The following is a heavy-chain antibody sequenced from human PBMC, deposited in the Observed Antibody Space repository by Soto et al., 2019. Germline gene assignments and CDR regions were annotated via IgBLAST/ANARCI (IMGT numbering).Heavy chain of an antibody. V-gene: IGHV4-31*03. CDR3: ARAWYSGDYSLDF. CDR1: GDPLDSGAYY. J-gene: IGHJ4*02. Sequence: NPSETLSLPCTVSGDPLDSGAYYWTWIRQFPGKGRECIGYVDYSGTTAYNPSLQSRLAISIDTSKSHFSLKLHSVTDADTAVYYCARAWYSGDYSLDFWGQGTLVTVSS. D-gene: IGHD1-26*01. CDR2: VDYSGTT.